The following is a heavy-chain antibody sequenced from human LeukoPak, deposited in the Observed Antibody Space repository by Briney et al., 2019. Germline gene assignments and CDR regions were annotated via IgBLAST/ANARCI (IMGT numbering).Heavy chain of an antibody. D-gene: IGHD4-17*01. CDR2: IYYSGST. J-gene: IGHJ6*03. CDR1: GGSISSYY. CDR3: ARGTTGDYYYYYMDV. Sequence: SETLSLTCTVSGGSISSYYWSWIRQPPGKGLEWIGYIYYSGSTNYNPSLKSRVTISVDTSKNHFSLKLSSVTAADTAVYYCARGTTGDYYYYYMDVWGKGTTVTISS. V-gene: IGHV4-59*01.